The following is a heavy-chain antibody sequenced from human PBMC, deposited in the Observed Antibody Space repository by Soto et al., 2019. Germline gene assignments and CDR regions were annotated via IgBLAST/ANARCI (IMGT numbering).Heavy chain of an antibody. CDR3: AKGSATFQPDY. Sequence: EVQLLESGGGLVQPGGSLRLSCAASGFIFTDYAMSWVRQAPGKGLEWVSAVSGSGGTTDYADSVKGRFTISRDSSKNTLYLQMNSLRAEDTAVYYCAKGSATFQPDYWGQGILVTVSS. J-gene: IGHJ4*02. V-gene: IGHV3-23*01. CDR1: GFIFTDYA. CDR2: VSGSGGTT.